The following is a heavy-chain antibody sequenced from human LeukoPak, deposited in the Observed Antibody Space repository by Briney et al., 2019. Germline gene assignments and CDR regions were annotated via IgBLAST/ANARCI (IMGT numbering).Heavy chain of an antibody. D-gene: IGHD3-22*01. CDR1: GGSISSGGYY. J-gene: IGHJ3*02. CDR2: IYYSGST. CDR3: ASNLYDSTRLDAFDI. Sequence: SETLSLTCTVSGGSISSGGYYWSWIRQHPGKGLEWIGYIYYSGSTYYNPSLKSRVTISVDTSKNQFSLKLSSVTAADTAVYYCASNLYDSTRLDAFDIWGQGTMVTVSS. V-gene: IGHV4-31*03.